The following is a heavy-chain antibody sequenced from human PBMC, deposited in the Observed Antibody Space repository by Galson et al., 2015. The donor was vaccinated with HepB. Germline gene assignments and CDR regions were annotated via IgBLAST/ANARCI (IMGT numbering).Heavy chain of an antibody. CDR2: IKSKTDGGTT. D-gene: IGHD3-10*01. CDR3: TTGGSAGDGY. J-gene: IGHJ4*02. Sequence: SLRLSCAASGFTFSSYAMHWVRQAPGKGLEWVGRIKSKTDGGTTDYAAPVKGRLTISRDDSKNTLYLQMNSLKTEDTAVYYCTTGGSAGDGYWGQGTLVTVSS. CDR1: GFTFSSYA. V-gene: IGHV3-15*01.